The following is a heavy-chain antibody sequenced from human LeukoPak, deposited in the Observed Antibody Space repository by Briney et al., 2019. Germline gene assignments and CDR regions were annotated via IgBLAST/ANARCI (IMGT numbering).Heavy chain of an antibody. Sequence: GGSLRLSCAASGFTFSSYAMTWVRQAAGKGLEWVANIKQDGSEKYYVDSVKGRFTISRDNAKDSLYLQMNSLRAEDTAVYYCARDYCSSTSPYYYYYYMDVWGKGTTVTVSS. CDR3: ARDYCSSTSPYYYYYYMDV. J-gene: IGHJ6*03. CDR1: GFTFSSYA. D-gene: IGHD2-2*01. V-gene: IGHV3-7*01. CDR2: IKQDGSEK.